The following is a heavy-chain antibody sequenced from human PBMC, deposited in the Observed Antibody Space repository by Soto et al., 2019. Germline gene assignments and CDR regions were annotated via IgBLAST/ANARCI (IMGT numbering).Heavy chain of an antibody. CDR1: EFSSVGLGGC. CDR3: ARRPAGTEITANSFHP. V-gene: IGHV4-39*01. Sequence: TFAEFSSVGLGGCCGSKQQNPGKGLEWSGSSSNYSTVLSSENTYYNPSLRSRVTVSLDTSKNQFSLKLTSVTAADTAMYFCARRPAGTEITANSFHPWGQGILVT. J-gene: IGHJ5*02. D-gene: IGHD6-13*01. CDR2: SSNYSTVLSSENT.